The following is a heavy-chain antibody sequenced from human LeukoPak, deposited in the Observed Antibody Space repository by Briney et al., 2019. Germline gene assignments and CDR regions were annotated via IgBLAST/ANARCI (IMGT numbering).Heavy chain of an antibody. CDR1: GYTFSSNH. CDR3: ARRTTGSAFDI. Sequence: ASVKVSCKASGYTFSSNHISWVRLAPGQGLEWMGWISPKNGNTNYVQKFQGRVTMTTDTSTSTAYMELGSVKSDDTAVYYCARRTTGSAFDIWGQGTMVTVSS. D-gene: IGHD4-17*01. J-gene: IGHJ3*02. V-gene: IGHV1-18*01. CDR2: ISPKNGNT.